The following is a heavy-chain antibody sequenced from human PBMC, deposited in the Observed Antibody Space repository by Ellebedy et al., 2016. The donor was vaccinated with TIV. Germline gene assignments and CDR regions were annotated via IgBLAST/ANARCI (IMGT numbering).Heavy chain of an antibody. D-gene: IGHD3-10*01. J-gene: IGHJ4*02. CDR3: ARGSGRPDY. CDR2: VYYSGST. Sequence: MPSETLSLTCSVSGGSMSSNYWSWIRQPPGKGLEWIGYVYYSGSTNYNPSLGSRVTISVDTSKNQCSLTVSSVTAADTAVYYCARGSGRPDYWGQGTLVTVSS. V-gene: IGHV4-59*01. CDR1: GGSMSSNY.